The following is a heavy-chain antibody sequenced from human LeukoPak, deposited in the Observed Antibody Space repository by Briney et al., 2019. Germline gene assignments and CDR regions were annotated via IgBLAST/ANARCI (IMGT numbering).Heavy chain of an antibody. CDR1: GFSLSTSGVG. Sequence: SGPTLLKPTQTLTLTCTFSGFSLSTSGVGVRWIRQPPGKALEWLALIYSDDDKRYSPSLKSRLTITKDTSKNQVVLTMTNMDPVDTATYYCAHTLGYYDSSGYYYFEDYWGQGTLVTVSS. J-gene: IGHJ4*02. CDR3: AHTLGYYDSSGYYYFEDY. D-gene: IGHD3-22*01. V-gene: IGHV2-5*02. CDR2: IYSDDDK.